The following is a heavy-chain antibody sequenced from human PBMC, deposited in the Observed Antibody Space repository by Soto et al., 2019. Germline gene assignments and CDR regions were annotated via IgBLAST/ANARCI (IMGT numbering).Heavy chain of an antibody. CDR3: ARETLELPDYGMDV. J-gene: IGHJ6*02. Sequence: GGSLRLSCAASGFTFSSYEMNWVRQAPGKGLEWVSCISSSGSTIYYADSVKGRFTISRDNAKNSLYLQMNSLRAEDTAVYYCARETLELPDYGMDVWGQGTTVTVSS. V-gene: IGHV3-48*03. D-gene: IGHD1-7*01. CDR1: GFTFSSYE. CDR2: ISSSGSTI.